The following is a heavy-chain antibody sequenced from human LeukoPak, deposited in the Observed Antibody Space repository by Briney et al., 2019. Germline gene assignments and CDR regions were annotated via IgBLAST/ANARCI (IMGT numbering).Heavy chain of an antibody. V-gene: IGHV3-43*02. J-gene: IGHJ6*03. CDR2: ISGDGGST. CDR1: GFTFDDYA. D-gene: IGHD6-13*01. Sequence: GGSLRLSCAASGFTFDDYAMHWVRQAPGKGLEWVSVISGDGGSTYYADSVKGRFTISRDNSKNSLYLQMNSLRTEDTALYYCATNPAAAAQFYYYYYYMDVWGKGTTVTVSS. CDR3: ATNPAAAAQFYYYYYYMDV.